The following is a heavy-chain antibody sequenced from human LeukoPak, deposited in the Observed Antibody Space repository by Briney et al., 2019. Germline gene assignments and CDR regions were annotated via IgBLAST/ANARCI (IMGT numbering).Heavy chain of an antibody. Sequence: GGSLRLSCAASGFTFSSYAMSWVRQAPGKGLEWVAVISHDGSNIYYGDSVKGRFSISRDNSKNTLYLQMNSLRVEDTAVYYCAKDPYRVVVATGNYLDPWGQGTLVTVSS. CDR3: AKDPYRVVVATGNYLDP. D-gene: IGHD2-15*01. J-gene: IGHJ5*02. CDR2: ISHDGSNI. V-gene: IGHV3-30*18. CDR1: GFTFSSYA.